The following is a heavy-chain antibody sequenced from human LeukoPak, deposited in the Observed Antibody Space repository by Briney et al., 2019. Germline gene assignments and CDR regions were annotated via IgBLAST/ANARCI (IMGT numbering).Heavy chain of an antibody. CDR2: INPNSGGT. Sequence: ASVKVSCKASGYTFTGYYMHWVRQAPGQGLEWMGWINPNSGGTNYAQKFQGRVTMTRDTSISTAYTELSRLSSDDTAVYYCARDAVVPVTMGGGFDYWGQGTLVTVSS. D-gene: IGHD2-2*01. V-gene: IGHV1-2*02. CDR1: GYTFTGYY. CDR3: ARDAVVPVTMGGGFDY. J-gene: IGHJ4*02.